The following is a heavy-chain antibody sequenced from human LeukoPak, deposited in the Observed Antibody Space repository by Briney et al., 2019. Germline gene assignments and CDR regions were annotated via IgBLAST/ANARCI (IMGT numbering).Heavy chain of an antibody. D-gene: IGHD6-13*01. CDR1: GGSITTTSTY. J-gene: IGHJ5*02. CDR2: IYYSGTT. Sequence: PSETLSLTCTVSGGSITTTSTYWGWIRQPPGKGLEWIGSIYYSGTTYYNPSLKSRVTIFVDTSKNQFSLKLSSVTAADMATYYCARSIAGDGPTHNSFGLWGQGALVTVSS. CDR3: ARSIAGDGPTHNSFGL. V-gene: IGHV4-39*01.